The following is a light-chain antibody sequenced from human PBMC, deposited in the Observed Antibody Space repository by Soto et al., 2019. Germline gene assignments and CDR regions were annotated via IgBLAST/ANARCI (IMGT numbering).Light chain of an antibody. CDR1: QSVRSY. J-gene: IGKJ4*01. CDR3: HHRNSGLLT. V-gene: IGKV3-11*01. Sequence: EIVLTKSPATLSLSPGERATLSCRASQSVRSYLGWYQQKPGQAPRLLIYDTSHRATGIPARFSGSGSWTEDTLTISSLEPEDFSVYYCHHRNSGLLTFGGGTKVEIK. CDR2: DTS.